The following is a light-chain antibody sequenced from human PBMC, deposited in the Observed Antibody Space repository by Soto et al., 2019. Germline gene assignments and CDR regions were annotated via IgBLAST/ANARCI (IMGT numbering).Light chain of an antibody. J-gene: IGKJ1*01. CDR3: QQYNSFSWT. Sequence: DIQMPQSPSSLSASVGDRFTLACRASQTVSKYVNWYQQKPGKVPDLLIYSASTLYSGVPSRFSGSGSGTEFTLTISSLQPDDFATYYCQQYNSFSWTFGQGTKVDIK. V-gene: IGKV1-5*01. CDR1: QTVSKY. CDR2: SAS.